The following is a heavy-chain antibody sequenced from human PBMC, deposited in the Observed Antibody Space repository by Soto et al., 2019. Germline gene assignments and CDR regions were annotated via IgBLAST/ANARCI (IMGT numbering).Heavy chain of an antibody. J-gene: IGHJ5*02. CDR1: GGSISSSNW. D-gene: IGHD6-19*01. CDR2: IYHSGST. V-gene: IGHV4-4*02. CDR3: ARESRGAVAGRGNWFDP. Sequence: QVQLQESGPGLVKPSGTLSLTCAVSGGSISSSNWWSWVRQPPGKGLEWIGEIYHSGSTNYNPSLKSRVTISVDKSKNQFSLKLSSVTAADTAVYYCARESRGAVAGRGNWFDPWGQGTLVTVSS.